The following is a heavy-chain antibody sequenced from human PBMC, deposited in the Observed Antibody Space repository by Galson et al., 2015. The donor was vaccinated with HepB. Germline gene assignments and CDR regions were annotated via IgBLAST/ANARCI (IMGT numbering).Heavy chain of an antibody. CDR2: IIPIFGTA. V-gene: IGHV1-69*13. D-gene: IGHD6-6*01. Sequence: SVKVSCKASGGAFSSYAISWVRQAPGQGLEWMGGIIPIFGTANYAQKFQGRVTITADESTSTAYMELSSLRSEDTAVYYCARGIAARRNYYYYMDVWGKGTTVTVSS. CDR1: GGAFSSYA. J-gene: IGHJ6*03. CDR3: ARGIAARRNYYYYMDV.